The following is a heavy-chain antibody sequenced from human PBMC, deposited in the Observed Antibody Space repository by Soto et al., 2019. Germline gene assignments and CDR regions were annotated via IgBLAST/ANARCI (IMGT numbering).Heavy chain of an antibody. J-gene: IGHJ3*02. V-gene: IGHV5-51*01. D-gene: IGHD3-16*02. CDR1: GYSFTSYC. CDR3: ARQTYDYIWGSYRNGGAFDI. Sequence: GESLKISCKGSGYSFTSYCIGWVRQMPGKGLEWMGIIYPGDSDTRYSPSFQGQVTISADKSISTAYLQWSSLKASDTAMYYCARQTYDYIWGSYRNGGAFDIWGQGTMVTVS. CDR2: IYPGDSDT.